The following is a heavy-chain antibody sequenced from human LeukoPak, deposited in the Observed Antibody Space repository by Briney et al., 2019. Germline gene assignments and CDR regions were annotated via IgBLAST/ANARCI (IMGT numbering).Heavy chain of an antibody. CDR1: GFTFRGYS. V-gene: IGHV3-21*06. Sequence: GGSLRLSCAASGFTFRGYSMNWVRRFPGKGLDWVSFITSTSDDMLYADSVKGRFTISRDNAKNTLYLQMNSLRAEDTAVYFCARTAGHYFDYWGQGSLLTVSS. CDR2: ITSTSDDM. CDR3: ARTAGHYFDY. D-gene: IGHD2-21*02. J-gene: IGHJ4*02.